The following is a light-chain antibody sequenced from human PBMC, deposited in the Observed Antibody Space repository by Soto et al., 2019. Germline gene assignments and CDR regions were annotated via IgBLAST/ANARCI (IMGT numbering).Light chain of an antibody. CDR3: QQYDSYSLFT. V-gene: IGKV3-15*01. Sequence: EIVMTQSPATLSVSPGERATLSCRASQSVSSNLAWYQQKPGQAPRLLIYGASTRATGIPARFSGSGSGTEFTLTISSLQSEDFAVYYCQQYDSYSLFTFGPGTKVDIK. J-gene: IGKJ3*01. CDR1: QSVSSN. CDR2: GAS.